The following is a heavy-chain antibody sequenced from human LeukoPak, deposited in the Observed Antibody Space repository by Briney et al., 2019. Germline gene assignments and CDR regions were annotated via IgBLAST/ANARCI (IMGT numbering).Heavy chain of an antibody. V-gene: IGHV4-30-4*08. D-gene: IGHD1-14*01. CDR3: ARGRENQRVRGEGYYFDY. CDR2: IYYSGST. Sequence: SETLSLTCTVSGGSISSGDYYWSWIRQPPGKGLEWIGYIYYSGSTYYNPSLKSRVTISVDTSKNQFSLKLSSVTAADTAVYYCARGRENQRVRGEGYYFDYWGQGTLVTVSS. J-gene: IGHJ4*02. CDR1: GGSISSGDYY.